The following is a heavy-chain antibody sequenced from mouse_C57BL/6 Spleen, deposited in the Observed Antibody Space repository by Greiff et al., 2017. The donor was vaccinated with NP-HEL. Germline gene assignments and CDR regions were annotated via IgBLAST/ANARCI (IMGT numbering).Heavy chain of an antibody. CDR3: AKITPVVAPKDY. CDR2: IYPRSGNT. V-gene: IGHV1-81*01. D-gene: IGHD1-1*01. Sequence: QVQLQQSGAELARPGASVKLSCKASGYTFTSYGISWVKQRTGQGLEWIGEIYPRSGNTYYNEKFKGKATLTADKSSSTAYMELRSLTSEDSAVYFCAKITPVVAPKDYWGQGTSVTVSS. CDR1: GYTFTSYG. J-gene: IGHJ4*01.